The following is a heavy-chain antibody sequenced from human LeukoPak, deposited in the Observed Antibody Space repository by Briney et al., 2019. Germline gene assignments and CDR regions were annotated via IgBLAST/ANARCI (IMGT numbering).Heavy chain of an antibody. D-gene: IGHD3-10*01. CDR3: ARALWFGELPTNFDY. CDR1: GFTFSSYE. Sequence: GGSLRLSCAASGFTFSSYEMNWVRQAPGKGLEWVSYISSSGSTIYYADSVEGRFTISRDNAKNSLYLQMNSLRAEDTAVYYCARALWFGELPTNFDYWGQGILVTVSS. J-gene: IGHJ4*02. CDR2: ISSSGSTI. V-gene: IGHV3-48*03.